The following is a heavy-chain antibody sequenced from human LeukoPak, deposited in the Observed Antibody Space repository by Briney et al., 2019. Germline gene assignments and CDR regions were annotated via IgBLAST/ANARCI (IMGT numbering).Heavy chain of an antibody. CDR3: AKGTVITFGGVTHFDY. CDR2: ISWNSGSI. J-gene: IGHJ4*02. CDR1: GFTFDDYA. D-gene: IGHD3-16*01. Sequence: PGGSLRFSCAASGFTFDDYAMHWVRQAPGKGLEWVSGISWNSGSIGYADSVKGRFTISRDNAKNSLYLQMNSLRAEDTALYYCAKGTVITFGGVTHFDYWGQGTLVTVSS. V-gene: IGHV3-9*01.